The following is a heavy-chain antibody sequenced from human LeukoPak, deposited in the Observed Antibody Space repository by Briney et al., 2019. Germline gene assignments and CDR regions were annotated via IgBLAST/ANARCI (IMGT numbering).Heavy chain of an antibody. CDR2: INPNSGGS. V-gene: IGHV1-2*02. D-gene: IGHD1-26*01. Sequence: ASVKVSCKPSGYTFTGYYMHWVRQAPGQGIEWMGWINPNSGGSNYAQKFQGRVTMTRDTSISTAYMELSRLRSDDTAVYYCARAPYSGRGFDPWGQGTLVTVSS. CDR3: ARAPYSGRGFDP. J-gene: IGHJ5*02. CDR1: GYTFTGYY.